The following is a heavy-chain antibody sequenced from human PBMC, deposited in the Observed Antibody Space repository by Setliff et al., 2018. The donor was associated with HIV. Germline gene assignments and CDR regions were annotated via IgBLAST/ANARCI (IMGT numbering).Heavy chain of an antibody. V-gene: IGHV4-28*01. CDR3: ASRVYYYDSNNFLREEGFDP. Sequence: PSETLSLTCAVSGYSISSSHWWGWIRQPPGKGLEWIGYIYYSGSTNYNPSLKSRVTMSVDTSKNQFSLNLTSVTAADTAVYYCASRVYYYDSNNFLREEGFDPWGQGTLVTVSS. D-gene: IGHD3-22*01. CDR2: IYYSGST. CDR1: GYSISSSHW. J-gene: IGHJ5*02.